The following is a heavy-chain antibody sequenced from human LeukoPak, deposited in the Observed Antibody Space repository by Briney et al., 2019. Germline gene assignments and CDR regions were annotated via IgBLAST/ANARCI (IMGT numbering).Heavy chain of an antibody. CDR3: ARVEVSYGHFDY. D-gene: IGHD1-26*01. J-gene: IGHJ4*02. Sequence: SVKVSCKASGGTFSSYAISWVRQAPGQGLEWMGRIIPIFGTANYAQKLQGRVTITTDESTSTAYMELSSLRSEDTAVYYCARVEVSYGHFDYWGQGTLVTVSS. V-gene: IGHV1-69*05. CDR1: GGTFSSYA. CDR2: IIPIFGTA.